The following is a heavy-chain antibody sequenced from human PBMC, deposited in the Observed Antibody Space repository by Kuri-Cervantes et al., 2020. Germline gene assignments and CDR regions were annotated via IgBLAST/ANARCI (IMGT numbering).Heavy chain of an antibody. V-gene: IGHV1-2*04. CDR1: GYTFTSYA. J-gene: IGHJ6*03. Sequence: ASVKVSCKASGYTFTSYAMHWVRQAPGQGLEWMGWINPNSGGTNYAQKFQGWVTMTRNTSISTAYMELSSLRSEDTAVYYCARVGSYDFWSGNDYYYYYYMDVWGKGTTVTVSS. CDR2: INPNSGGT. CDR3: ARVGSYDFWSGNDYYYYYYMDV. D-gene: IGHD3-3*01.